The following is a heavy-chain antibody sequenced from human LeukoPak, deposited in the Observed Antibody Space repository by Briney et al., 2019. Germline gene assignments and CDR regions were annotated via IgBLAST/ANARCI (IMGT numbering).Heavy chain of an antibody. V-gene: IGHV3-11*01. D-gene: IGHD5-12*01. J-gene: IGHJ4*02. Sequence: PGGSLRLSCAASGFVFSDYYMSWIRQAPGKGLEWVSYISSSGSPIYYAESVKGRFTISRDNAKNSLYLQMNSLRAEDTALYYCAKDTSYSGYEYYFDYWGQGTLVTVSS. CDR2: ISSSGSPI. CDR1: GFVFSDYY. CDR3: AKDTSYSGYEYYFDY.